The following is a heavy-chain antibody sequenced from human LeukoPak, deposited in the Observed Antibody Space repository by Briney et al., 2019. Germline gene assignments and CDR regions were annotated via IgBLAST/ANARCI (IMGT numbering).Heavy chain of an antibody. CDR2: IYYSGST. V-gene: IGHV4-59*01. D-gene: IGHD2-15*01. J-gene: IGHJ5*02. CDR3: ARFRRVVNVWFDP. Sequence: SETLSLTCTVSGGSISSYYWSWIRQPPGKGLEWIGYIYYSGSTNYNPSLKSRVTISVDTFKNQFSLKLSSATAADTAVYYCARFRRVVNVWFDPWGQGTLVTVSS. CDR1: GGSISSYY.